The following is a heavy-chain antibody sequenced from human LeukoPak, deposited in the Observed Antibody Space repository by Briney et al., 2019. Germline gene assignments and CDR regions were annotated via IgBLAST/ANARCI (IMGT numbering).Heavy chain of an antibody. CDR1: GGSFSGYY. V-gene: IGHV4-34*01. CDR3: ARALTYYDFWSGYYYFDY. J-gene: IGHJ4*02. D-gene: IGHD3-3*01. CDR2: INHSGRT. Sequence: SETLSLTCAVYGGSFSGYYWSWIRQPPGKGLEWIGEINHSGRTNYNPSLKSRVTISVDTSKNQFSLKLSSVTAADTAVYYCARALTYYDFWSGYYYFDYWGQGTLVTVSS.